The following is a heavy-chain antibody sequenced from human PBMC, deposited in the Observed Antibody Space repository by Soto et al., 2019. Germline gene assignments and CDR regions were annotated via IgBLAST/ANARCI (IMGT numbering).Heavy chain of an antibody. D-gene: IGHD6-6*01. CDR1: GFTFTSYS. Sequence: PGGSLRLSCAASGFTFTSYSMNWVRQAPGKGLEWVSYISSSSNTIYYADSVKGRFTISRDNAKTSLYLQMSRLTAEDTAVSYCARDVAGSSIAPHYFDYWGQGTLVTVSS. CDR3: ARDVAGSSIAPHYFDY. V-gene: IGHV3-48*01. J-gene: IGHJ4*02. CDR2: ISSSSNTI.